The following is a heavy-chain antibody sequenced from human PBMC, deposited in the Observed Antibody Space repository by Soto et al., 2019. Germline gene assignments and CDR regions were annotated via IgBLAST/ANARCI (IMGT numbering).Heavy chain of an antibody. CDR3: AKVNVVVVAATFEYEYYFDY. Sequence: QPGGSLRLSCVASGFTVSNNYMSWVRQAPGRGLEWVSAISNTGSTYYAGSVKGRSTISRDSSTNTLYPEVNSLRADDTAVYYCAKVNVVVVAATFEYEYYFDYWGQGTLVTVSS. D-gene: IGHD2-15*01. V-gene: IGHV3-53*01. CDR1: GFTVSNNY. CDR2: ISNTGST. J-gene: IGHJ4*02.